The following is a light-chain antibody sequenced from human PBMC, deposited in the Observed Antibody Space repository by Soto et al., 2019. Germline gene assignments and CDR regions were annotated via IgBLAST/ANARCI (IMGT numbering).Light chain of an antibody. CDR1: QSVSSN. J-gene: IGKJ1*01. V-gene: IGKV3-15*01. CDR2: GAS. Sequence: GVSHSAATVSVSPGERATLSCRASQSVSSNLAWYQQKPGQAPRLLIYGASTRATGIPARFSGSGSGTEFTLTICSLQAEDFTVYYCQQYTIRPNLFGQGTIV. CDR3: QQYTIRPNL.